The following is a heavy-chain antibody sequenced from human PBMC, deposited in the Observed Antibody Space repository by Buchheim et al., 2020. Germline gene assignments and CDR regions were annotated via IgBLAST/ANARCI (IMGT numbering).Heavy chain of an antibody. J-gene: IGHJ6*02. CDR2: INPSGGTT. Sequence: QVQLVQSGAEVKKPGASVKVSCKASGYTFTNYYIQWVRQAPGQGLEWMGIINPSGGTTTYAQKFQGRVTMTRDTSTSTVYMELSSLRSEDTAVYYCARGGNLDYGGNSWMYGMDVWGQGTT. V-gene: IGHV1-46*01. CDR3: ARGGNLDYGGNSWMYGMDV. CDR1: GYTFTNYY. D-gene: IGHD4-23*01.